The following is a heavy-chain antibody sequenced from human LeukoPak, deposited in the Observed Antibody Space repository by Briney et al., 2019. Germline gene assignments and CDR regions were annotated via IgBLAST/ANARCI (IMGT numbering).Heavy chain of an antibody. J-gene: IGHJ3*02. CDR1: GFTFSSYS. Sequence: PGGSLRLSCAASGFTFSSYSMNWVRQAPGKGLEWVSSISSSSSYIYYADSVKGRFTISRDNAKNSLYLQMNSLRAEDTAVYYCARDRSGSYYGNDAFDIWGQGTMVTVSS. V-gene: IGHV3-21*01. D-gene: IGHD1-26*01. CDR3: ARDRSGSYYGNDAFDI. CDR2: ISSSSSYI.